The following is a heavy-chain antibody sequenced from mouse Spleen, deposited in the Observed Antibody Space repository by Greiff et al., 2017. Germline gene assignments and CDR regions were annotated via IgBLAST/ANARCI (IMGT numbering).Heavy chain of an antibody. V-gene: IGHV1-81*01. D-gene: IGHD1-1*01. Sequence: VQLQESGAELARPGASVKLSCKASGYTFTSYGISWVKQRPGQGLEWIGEIYPRSGNTYYNEKFKGKATLTADKSSSTAYMELRSLTSEDSAVYFCARGDYYEGSYLYYFDYWGQGTTLTVSS. CDR2: IYPRSGNT. CDR3: ARGDYYEGSYLYYFDY. CDR1: GYTFTSYG. J-gene: IGHJ2*01.